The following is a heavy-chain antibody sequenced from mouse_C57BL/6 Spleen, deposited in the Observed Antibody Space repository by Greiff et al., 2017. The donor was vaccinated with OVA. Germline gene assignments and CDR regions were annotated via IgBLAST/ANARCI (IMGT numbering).Heavy chain of an antibody. CDR1: GYAFSSYW. V-gene: IGHV1-80*01. Sequence: QVQLKESGAELVKPGASVKISCKASGYAFSSYWMNWVKQRPGKGLEWIGQIYPGDGDPNYNGKFKGKATLTSDKSSSTAYMQLSSLTSVDSAVYFCARSGYDYDGWFAYWGPGTLVTVSA. CDR2: IYPGDGDP. CDR3: ARSGYDYDGWFAY. J-gene: IGHJ3*01. D-gene: IGHD2-4*01.